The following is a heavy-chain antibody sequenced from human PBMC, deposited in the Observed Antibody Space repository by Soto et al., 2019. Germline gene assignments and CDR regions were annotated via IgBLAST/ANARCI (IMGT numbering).Heavy chain of an antibody. D-gene: IGHD2-15*01. CDR3: ARDRHYENHTFCYLKYYFDY. CDR1: GGTFSSFP. J-gene: IGHJ4*02. V-gene: IGHV1-69*01. Sequence: QVQLVQSGTEVKKPGSSVKVSCKTSGGTFSSFPIAWVRQAPGQGLEWLGGIIPVLGAPSYAQTFQGRVTITADESTSAAYLELSSLRSDDTAVYFCARDRHYENHTFCYLKYYFDYWGQGTLGAVSS. CDR2: IIPVLGAP.